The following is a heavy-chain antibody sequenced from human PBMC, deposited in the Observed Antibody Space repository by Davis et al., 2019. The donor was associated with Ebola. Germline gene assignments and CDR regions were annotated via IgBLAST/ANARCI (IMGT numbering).Heavy chain of an antibody. D-gene: IGHD2-15*01. CDR2: ISSSSSYI. J-gene: IGHJ5*02. Sequence: GESLKISCAASGFTFSSYSMNWVRQAPGQGLEWVSSISSSSSYIYYADSVKGRFTISRDNAKNSLYLQMNSLRAEDTAVYDCARAIVVVVAANRGNWFDPWGQGTLVTVSS. V-gene: IGHV3-21*01. CDR3: ARAIVVVVAANRGNWFDP. CDR1: GFTFSSYS.